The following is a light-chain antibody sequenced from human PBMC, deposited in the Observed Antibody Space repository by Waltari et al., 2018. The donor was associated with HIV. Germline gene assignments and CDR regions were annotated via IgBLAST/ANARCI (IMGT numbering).Light chain of an antibody. CDR2: KAS. V-gene: IGKV1-27*01. Sequence: IQMTQSPSPLSASVGDRVTLTCRASQGISIYLAWYQQKPGKVPKLLIYKASTLHPGVPSRFSGSGSGTDFTLTISSLQPEDVSTYYCQNYNSAPLTFGPGTKVEIK. J-gene: IGKJ1*01. CDR1: QGISIY. CDR3: QNYNSAPLT.